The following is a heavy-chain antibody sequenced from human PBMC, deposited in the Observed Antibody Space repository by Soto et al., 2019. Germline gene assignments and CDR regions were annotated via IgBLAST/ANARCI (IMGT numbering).Heavy chain of an antibody. D-gene: IGHD3-22*01. CDR2: ISSSGSTI. CDR1: GFTFSDYY. Sequence: QVQLVESGGGLVKPGGSLRLSCAASGFTFSDYYMSWIRQAPGKGLEWVSYISSSGSTIYYADSVKGRFTISRDNAKNSLYVQMNSLRAEDTAVYYCARQKAWTGEWLSLYAPGMDVWGQGTTVTVSS. V-gene: IGHV3-11*01. J-gene: IGHJ6*02. CDR3: ARQKAWTGEWLSLYAPGMDV.